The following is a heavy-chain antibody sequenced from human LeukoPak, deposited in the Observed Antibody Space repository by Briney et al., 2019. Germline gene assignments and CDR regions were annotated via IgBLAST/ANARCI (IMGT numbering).Heavy chain of an antibody. CDR1: GFTFSSYW. CDR2: ISGSGGST. Sequence: QPGGSLRLSCAASGFTFSSYWMSWVRQAPGKGLEWVSAISGSGGSTYYADSVKGRFTISRDNSKNTLYLQMNSLRAEDTAVYYCAKVKVRGVSYFDYWGQGTLVTVSS. V-gene: IGHV3-23*01. D-gene: IGHD3-10*01. CDR3: AKVKVRGVSYFDY. J-gene: IGHJ4*02.